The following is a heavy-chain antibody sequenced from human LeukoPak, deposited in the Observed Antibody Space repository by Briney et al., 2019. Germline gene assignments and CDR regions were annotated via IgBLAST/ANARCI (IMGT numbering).Heavy chain of an antibody. CDR2: IYYSGST. J-gene: IGHJ4*02. D-gene: IGHD3-3*01. CDR3: ARHEITIFGVVLYYFDY. Sequence: SETLSLTCTVSGGSISSSSYYWGWIRQPPGKGLEWIGSIYYSGSTYYNPSLKSRVTISVDMSKNQFSLKLSSVTAADTAVYYCARHEITIFGVVLYYFDYWGQGTLVTVSS. V-gene: IGHV4-39*01. CDR1: GGSISSSSYY.